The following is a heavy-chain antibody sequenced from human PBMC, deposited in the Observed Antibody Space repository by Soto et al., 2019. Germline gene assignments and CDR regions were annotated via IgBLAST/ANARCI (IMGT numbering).Heavy chain of an antibody. J-gene: IGHJ4*02. Sequence: GGSLRLSCAASGFTFSSYDMHWVRQATGKGLEWVSAIGTAGDTYYPGSVKGRFTISRENAKNSLYLQMNSLRAGDTAVYYCARDQDTFGKAVFDSWGQGTLVTSPQ. CDR1: GFTFSSYD. CDR3: ARDQDTFGKAVFDS. V-gene: IGHV3-13*01. D-gene: IGHD3-16*01. CDR2: IGTAGDT.